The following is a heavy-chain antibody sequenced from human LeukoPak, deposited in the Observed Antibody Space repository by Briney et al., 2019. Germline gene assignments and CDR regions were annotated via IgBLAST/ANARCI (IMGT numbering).Heavy chain of an antibody. CDR3: AGDGGRDSFDY. Sequence: GGSLRLSCAASGFIFSTDGMHWVRQAPGKGLEWVAVIWDDGSNKNYADSVKGRVTISRDNSQNTLHLQMNSLRADDTAIYYCAGDGGRDSFDYWGQGTLVTVSS. CDR1: GFIFSTDG. J-gene: IGHJ4*02. D-gene: IGHD3-16*01. CDR2: IWDDGSNK. V-gene: IGHV3-33*01.